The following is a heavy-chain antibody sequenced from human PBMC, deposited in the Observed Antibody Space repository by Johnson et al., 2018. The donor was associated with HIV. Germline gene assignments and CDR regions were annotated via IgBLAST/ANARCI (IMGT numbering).Heavy chain of an antibody. V-gene: IGHV3-66*02. D-gene: IGHD3-22*01. CDR1: GFTVSSNY. CDR2: IYSGDST. CDR3: TSERGRYYDSSNDAFDI. J-gene: IGHJ3*02. Sequence: VQLVESGGGLIQPGGSLRLSCAASGFTVSSNYMSWVRQAPGKGLEWVSVIYSGDSTYYADSVKGRFTISRDNSKNTLYLQMNSLRAEDTAVYYCTSERGRYYDSSNDAFDIWGQGTMVIVSS.